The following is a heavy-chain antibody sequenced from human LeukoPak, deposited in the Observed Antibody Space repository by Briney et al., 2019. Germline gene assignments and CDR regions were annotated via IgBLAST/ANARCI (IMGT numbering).Heavy chain of an antibody. V-gene: IGHV5-51*01. D-gene: IGHD6-13*01. CDR2: IYPGDSDT. CDR1: GYTFTSYW. CDR3: ARRFGSSWTDAFDI. J-gene: IGHJ3*02. Sequence: GESLKISCEGSGYTFTSYWIAWVRQMPGKGLEWMGIIYPGDSDTRYSPSFQGQVTISADKSISTAYLQWSSLKASDTATYYCARRFGSSWTDAFDIWGQGTMVTVSS.